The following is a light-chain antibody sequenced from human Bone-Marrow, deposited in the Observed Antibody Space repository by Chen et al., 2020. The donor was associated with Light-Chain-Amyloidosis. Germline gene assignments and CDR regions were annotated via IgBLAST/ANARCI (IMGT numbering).Light chain of an antibody. CDR1: SSNIGSNY. CDR3: AACDDSLSGPV. J-gene: IGLJ2*01. Sequence: QSVLTQQPSAYGTPGQRVTISCSGSSSNIGSNYVYWYQQLPGTAPKLLIYRNNHRPSGVPDRFSGSKSGTSASLAISGLRSEDEADYYCAACDDSLSGPVFGGGTKLTVL. CDR2: RNN. V-gene: IGLV1-47*01.